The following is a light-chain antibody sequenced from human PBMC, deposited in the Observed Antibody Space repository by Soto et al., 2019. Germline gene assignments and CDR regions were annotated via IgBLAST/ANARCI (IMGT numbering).Light chain of an antibody. J-gene: IGKJ2*01. V-gene: IGKV3-20*01. CDR2: GAS. CDR1: QSVSSSY. CDR3: QQYGSSPLYT. Sequence: EIVLTQSPGTLSLSPGERATLSCRASQSVSSSYLAWYQQKPGQALRLLIYGASSRATGIPDRFSGSGSGTDFTLTISRLEPEDFAVYYCQQYGSSPLYTFGQGTKLEIE.